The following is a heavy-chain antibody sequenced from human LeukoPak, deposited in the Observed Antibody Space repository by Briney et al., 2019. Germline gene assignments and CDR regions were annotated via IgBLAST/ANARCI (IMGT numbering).Heavy chain of an antibody. Sequence: SQTLSLTCAVSGGSISSGGYSWSWIRQPPGKGLEWIGEINHSGSTNYNPSLKSRVTISVDTSKNQFSLKLSSVTAADTAVYYCARGQPTLDYWGQGTLVTVSS. CDR2: INHSGST. J-gene: IGHJ4*02. CDR1: GGSISSGGYS. V-gene: IGHV4-30-2*01. CDR3: ARGQPTLDY.